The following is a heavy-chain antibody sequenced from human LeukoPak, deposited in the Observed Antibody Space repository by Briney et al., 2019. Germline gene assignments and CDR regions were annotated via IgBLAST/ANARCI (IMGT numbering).Heavy chain of an antibody. CDR2: ISSSSSTI. V-gene: IGHV3-48*04. CDR1: GFTFSSYS. CDR3: ARALVFYDILTGHKKGPFDY. Sequence: GGSLRLSCAASGFTFSSYSMNWVRQAPGKGLEWVSYISSSSSTIYYADSVKGRFTISRDNAKNSLYLQMNSLRAEDTAVYYCARALVFYDILTGHKKGPFDYWGQGTLVTVSS. J-gene: IGHJ4*02. D-gene: IGHD3-9*01.